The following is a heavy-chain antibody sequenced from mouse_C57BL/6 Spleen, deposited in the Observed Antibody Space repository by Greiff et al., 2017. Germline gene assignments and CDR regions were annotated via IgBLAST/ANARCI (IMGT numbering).Heavy chain of an antibody. CDR3: ARAPNYDDGVGY. V-gene: IGHV1-59*01. J-gene: IGHJ4*01. D-gene: IGHD2-4*01. Sequence: QVQLQQPGAELVRPGTSVKLSCKASGYTFTSYWMHWVKQRPGQGLEWIGVIDPSDSYTNYNQKFKGKATLTVDTSSSTAYMQLSSLTSEDSAVYDCARAPNYDDGVGYWGQGTSVTVSS. CDR2: IDPSDSYT. CDR1: GYTFTSYW.